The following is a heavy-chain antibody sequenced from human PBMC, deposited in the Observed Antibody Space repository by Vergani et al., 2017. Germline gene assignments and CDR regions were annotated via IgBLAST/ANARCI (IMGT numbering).Heavy chain of an antibody. V-gene: IGHV1-69*01. CDR3: ARDSGPYGGNSWYFDL. CDR1: GGTFSSYA. D-gene: IGHD4-23*01. J-gene: IGHJ2*01. CDR2: IITIFGTA. Sequence: QVQLVQSGAEVKKPGSSVKVSCKASGGTFSSYAISWVRQAPGQGLEWMGGIITIFGTANYAQKFQGRVTITADESTSTAYMELSSLRSEDTAWYYCARDSGPYGGNSWYFDLWGRGTLVTVSS.